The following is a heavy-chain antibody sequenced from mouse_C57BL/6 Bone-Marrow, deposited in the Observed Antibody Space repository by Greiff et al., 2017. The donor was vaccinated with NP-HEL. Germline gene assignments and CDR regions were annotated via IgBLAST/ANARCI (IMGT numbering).Heavy chain of an antibody. CDR3: ARSIYYEDADIPIYAMDN. CDR2: IRNKANGYTT. J-gene: IGHJ4*01. CDR1: GFTFTDYY. Sequence: EVKLVESGGGLVQPGGSLSLSCAASGFTFTDYYMSWVRQPPGKALEWLVFIRNKANGYTTDYSASVKGRLTIYRDNSPSILYRQMIALRAEDRATYYCARSIYYEDADIPIYAMDNGGQGTSVTVSS. V-gene: IGHV7-3*01. D-gene: IGHD2-4*01.